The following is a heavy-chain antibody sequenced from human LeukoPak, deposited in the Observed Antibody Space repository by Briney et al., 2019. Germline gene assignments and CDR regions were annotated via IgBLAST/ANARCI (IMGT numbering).Heavy chain of an antibody. CDR2: INPNSGGT. CDR3: ARGIGSWYPHFDY. D-gene: IGHD6-13*01. V-gene: IGHV1-2*04. Sequence: GASVKVSFKASGYTFTGYYMHWVRQAPGQGLEWMGWINPNSGGTNYAQKFQGWVTMTRDTSISTAYMELSRLRSDDTAVYYCARGIGSWYPHFDYWGQGTLVTVSS. J-gene: IGHJ4*02. CDR1: GYTFTGYY.